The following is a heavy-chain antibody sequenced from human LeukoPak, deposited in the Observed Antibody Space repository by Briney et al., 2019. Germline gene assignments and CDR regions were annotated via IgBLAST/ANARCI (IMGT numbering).Heavy chain of an antibody. Sequence: GGSLRLSCAVIGFTVSSNYMNWVRQAPGKGLEWVSVIYSGGSTYYADSVKGRFTISRDNSMNTLYLQMNSLRAEDTAVYYCARGTQPMHYYDSSGYYDYWGQGTLVTVSS. CDR2: IYSGGST. J-gene: IGHJ4*02. V-gene: IGHV3-53*01. D-gene: IGHD3-22*01. CDR3: ARGTQPMHYYDSSGYYDY. CDR1: GFTVSSNY.